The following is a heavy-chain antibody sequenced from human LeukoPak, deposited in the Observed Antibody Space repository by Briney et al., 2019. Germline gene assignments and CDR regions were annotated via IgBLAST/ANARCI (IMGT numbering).Heavy chain of an antibody. D-gene: IGHD6-6*01. CDR3: ARGPIAARPGYYYYMDV. V-gene: IGHV4-34*01. CDR2: INHSGST. J-gene: IGHJ6*03. CDR1: GGSFSGYY. Sequence: PSETLSLTCAVYGGSFSGYYWSWIRQPPGKGLEWIGEINHSGSTNYNPSLKSRVTISVDTSKNQFSLKLSSVTAADTAVYYCARGPIAARPGYYYYMDVWGKGTTVTVSS.